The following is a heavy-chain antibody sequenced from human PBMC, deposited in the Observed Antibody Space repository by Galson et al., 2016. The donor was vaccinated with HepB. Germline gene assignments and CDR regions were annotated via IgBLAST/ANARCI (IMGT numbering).Heavy chain of an antibody. CDR1: GGSISTYY. CDR2: IYYRGST. V-gene: IGHV4-59*01. CDR3: ARDRGGTYGKSFES. J-gene: IGHJ5*01. D-gene: IGHD1-26*01. Sequence: LSLTCTVSGGSISTYYWSWIRQPPGKGLEWIGYIYYRGSTKYSPSLESRATISVDTPKNQFSLKLTSASAADTAVYYCARDRGGTYGKSFESWGQGTLVAVAS.